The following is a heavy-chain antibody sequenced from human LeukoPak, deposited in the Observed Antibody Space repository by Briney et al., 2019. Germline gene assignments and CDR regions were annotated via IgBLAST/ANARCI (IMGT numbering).Heavy chain of an antibody. V-gene: IGHV3-7*01. CDR3: ARENYGVYFDY. CDR1: GFTFSSYW. J-gene: IGHJ4*02. Sequence: GGSLRLSRAASGFTFSSYWMNWVRQAPGKGLEWVANIKQDGSEKYYVDSVKGRFTISRDNAKNSLYLQMNSLRAEDTAVYYCARENYGVYFDYWGQGTLVTVSS. CDR2: IKQDGSEK. D-gene: IGHD4-17*01.